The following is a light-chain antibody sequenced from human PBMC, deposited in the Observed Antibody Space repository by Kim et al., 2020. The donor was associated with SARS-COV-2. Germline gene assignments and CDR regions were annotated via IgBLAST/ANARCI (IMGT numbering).Light chain of an antibody. CDR2: GKN. V-gene: IGLV3-19*01. CDR3: NSRDSSGNYVL. Sequence: SSELTQDPAVSVALGQTVRITCQGDSLRSYYASWYQQKPGQAPVLVIYGKNNRPSGIPDRFSGSRSGNTASLTITGAQAEDEADYYCNSRDSSGNYVLFG. CDR1: SLRSYY. J-gene: IGLJ2*01.